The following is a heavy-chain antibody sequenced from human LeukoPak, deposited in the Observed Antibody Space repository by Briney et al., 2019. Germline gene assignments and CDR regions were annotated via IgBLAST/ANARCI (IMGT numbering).Heavy chain of an antibody. J-gene: IGHJ4*02. V-gene: IGHV3-64*01. CDR3: AIIVVVVAATGPVDY. CDR2: ISSNGGST. CDR1: GFTFNSYA. Sequence: GGSLRLSCAASGFTFNSYAMHWVRQAPGKGLEYVSAISSNGGSTYYANSVKGRFTISRDNSKNTLYLQMNSLRAEDTAVYYCAIIVVVVAATGPVDYWGQGTLVTVSS. D-gene: IGHD2-15*01.